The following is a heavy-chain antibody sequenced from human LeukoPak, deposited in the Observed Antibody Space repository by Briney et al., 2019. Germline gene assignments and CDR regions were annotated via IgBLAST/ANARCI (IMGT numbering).Heavy chain of an antibody. J-gene: IGHJ4*02. D-gene: IGHD3-3*01. V-gene: IGHV3-21*01. Sequence: PGGSLRLSCAASGFTFSNYRMNWVRQAPGKGLEWVSSITSGSGNMYYAHSVTGRFTISRDNAKNSLYLQMNSLRAEDTAVYYCARDLRADDFWSGPPLLDYWGQGTLVTVSS. CDR2: ITSGSGNM. CDR1: GFTFSNYR. CDR3: ARDLRADDFWSGPPLLDY.